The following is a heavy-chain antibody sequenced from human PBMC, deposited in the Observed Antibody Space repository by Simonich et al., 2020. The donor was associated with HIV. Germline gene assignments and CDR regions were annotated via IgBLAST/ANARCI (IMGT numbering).Heavy chain of an antibody. CDR3: ASGGSISSVWADDY. J-gene: IGHJ4*02. CDR2: ISYDGSNK. V-gene: IGHV3-30*07. Sequence: QVQLVESGGGVVQPGRSLRLSCAASGFTFSGNAMHWVRQAPGKGLGWVAVISYDGSNKYYADSVKGRFTISRDNSKNTLYLQMNSLRAEDTAVYYCASGGSISSVWADDYWGQGTLVTVSS. D-gene: IGHD3-16*01. CDR1: GFTFSGNA.